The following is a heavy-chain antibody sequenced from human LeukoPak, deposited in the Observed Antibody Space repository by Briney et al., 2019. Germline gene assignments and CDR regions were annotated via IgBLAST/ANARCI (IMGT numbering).Heavy chain of an antibody. V-gene: IGHV4-34*01. D-gene: IGHD3-22*01. J-gene: IGHJ4*02. CDR3: ARAYYDSSGYYYFRRFYFDY. Sequence: SETLSLTCAVYGGSFSGYYWSWIRQPPGKGLEWIGEINHSGSTNYNPSLKSRVTISVDTSKNQFSLKLSSVTAADTAVYYCARAYYDSSGYYYFRRFYFDYWGQGTLVTVSS. CDR1: GGSFSGYY. CDR2: INHSGST.